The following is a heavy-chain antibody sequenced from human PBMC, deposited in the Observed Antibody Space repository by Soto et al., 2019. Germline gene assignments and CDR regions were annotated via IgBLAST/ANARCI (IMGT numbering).Heavy chain of an antibody. D-gene: IGHD2-2*01. CDR2: IYPSNSDT. CDR1: GYSFNSYW. Sequence: GESLKISCKVSGYSFNSYWIAWVRQRPGKGLEWMGIIYPSNSDTKYSPSFQGQVTISADESISTAYLQWSSLKASDTAVYYCARSGCSSTSCARRHAFDIWGQGTMVTVSS. J-gene: IGHJ3*02. CDR3: ARSGCSSTSCARRHAFDI. V-gene: IGHV5-51*01.